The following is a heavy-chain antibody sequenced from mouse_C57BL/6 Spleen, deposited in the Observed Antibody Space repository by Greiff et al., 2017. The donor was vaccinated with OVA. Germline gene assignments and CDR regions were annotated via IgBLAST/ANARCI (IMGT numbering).Heavy chain of an antibody. V-gene: IGHV1-18*01. D-gene: IGHD1-1*01. J-gene: IGHJ1*03. CDR3: ARGFYYCGSSYWYFDV. CDR2: INPNNGGT. CDR1: GYTFTDYN. Sequence: VQLQQSGPELVKPGASVKIPCKASGYTFTDYNMDWVKQSHGKSLEWIGDINPNNGGTIYNQKFKGKATLTVDKSSSTAYMALRSLTSEDTAVYYCARGFYYCGSSYWYFDVWGTGTTVTVSS.